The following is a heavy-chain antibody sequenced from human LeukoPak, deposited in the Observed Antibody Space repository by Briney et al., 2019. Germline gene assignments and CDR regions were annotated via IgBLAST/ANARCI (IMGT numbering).Heavy chain of an antibody. V-gene: IGHV1-24*01. CDR2: FDPEDGET. D-gene: IGHD5-12*01. CDR3: ATPLFAPSGYDYGVDY. J-gene: IGHJ4*02. Sequence: ASVKASCKVSGYTLTELSMHWVRQAPGKGLEWMGGFDPEDGETIYAQKFQGRVTMTEDTSTDTAYMELSSLRSEDTAVYYCATPLFAPSGYDYGVDYWGQGTLVTVSS. CDR1: GYTLTELS.